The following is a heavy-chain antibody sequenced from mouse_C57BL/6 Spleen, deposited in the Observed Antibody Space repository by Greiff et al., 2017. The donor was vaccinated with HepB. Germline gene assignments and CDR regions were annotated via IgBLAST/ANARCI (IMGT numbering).Heavy chain of an antibody. Sequence: EVKLQESGPGLVKPSQSLSLTCTVTGYSITSGYGWNWIRQAPGNKREWMGDISYSGSTNYNPSLKSRISITRDTSKNQFFLQLKSVTTEDTATYYCARTARIKYWGQGTTLTVSS. CDR1: GYSITSGYG. D-gene: IGHD1-2*01. J-gene: IGHJ2*01. CDR3: ARTARIKY. CDR2: ISYSGST. V-gene: IGHV3-2*02.